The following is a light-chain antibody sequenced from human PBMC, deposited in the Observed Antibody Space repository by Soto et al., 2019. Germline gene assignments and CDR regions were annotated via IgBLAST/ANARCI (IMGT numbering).Light chain of an antibody. CDR3: SSYTSTGSYV. CDR2: DVT. J-gene: IGLJ1*01. Sequence: QSALTQPASVSGSAGQSIAISCTGTSSDVGGYNSVSWYHQYPGKVPKLMIYDVTNRPSGVSDRFSGSKSGNTASLTISGLQAEDEGDYYCSSYTSTGSYVFGTGTKLTVL. CDR1: SSDVGGYNS. V-gene: IGLV2-14*01.